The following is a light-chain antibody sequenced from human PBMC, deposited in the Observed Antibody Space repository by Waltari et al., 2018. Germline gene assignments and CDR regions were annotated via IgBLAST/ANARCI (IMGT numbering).Light chain of an antibody. CDR1: QSVLYRSNYKNY. CDR3: QQYLTLPYS. J-gene: IGKJ2*03. V-gene: IGKV4-1*01. CDR2: WAS. Sequence: ELTQSPDSLPVTLGERATINCKSSQSVLYRSNYKNYLAWFQQKPGQPPKLLIRWASTRESGVPDRVSGSGSDTDFTLTISSLQAEDGAVYYCQQYLTLPYSFGQGTKLEIK.